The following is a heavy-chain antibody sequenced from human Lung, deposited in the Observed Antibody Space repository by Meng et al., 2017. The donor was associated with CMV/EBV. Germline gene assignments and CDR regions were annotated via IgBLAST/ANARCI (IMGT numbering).Heavy chain of an antibody. D-gene: IGHD3-3*01. J-gene: IGHJ5*02. Sequence: ASVXVSXXASGYTFTSYYMHWVRQAPGQGLEWMGIINPSGGSTSYAQKFQGRVTMTRDTSTSTVYMERSSLRSEDTAVYYCARARHDLWSGYSDASNWFDPWGQGTLVTVSS. V-gene: IGHV1-46*01. CDR3: ARARHDLWSGYSDASNWFDP. CDR2: INPSGGST. CDR1: GYTFTSYY.